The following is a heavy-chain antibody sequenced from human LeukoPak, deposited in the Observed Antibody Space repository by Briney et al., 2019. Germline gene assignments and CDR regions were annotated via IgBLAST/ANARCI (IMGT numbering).Heavy chain of an antibody. V-gene: IGHV1-69*13. CDR1: GGTFSSYA. CDR3: AGALRAAYNYYGMDV. D-gene: IGHD4-17*01. Sequence: SVKVSCKASGGTFSSYAISWVRQAPGQGLEWMGGIIPIFGTANYAQKFQGRVTITADESTSTAYMELSSLRSEDTAVYYCAGALRAAYNYYGMDVWGKGTTVTVSS. CDR2: IIPIFGTA. J-gene: IGHJ6*04.